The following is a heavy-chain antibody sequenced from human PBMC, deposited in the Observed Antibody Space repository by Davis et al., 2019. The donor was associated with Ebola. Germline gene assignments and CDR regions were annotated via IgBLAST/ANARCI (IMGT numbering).Heavy chain of an antibody. CDR2: TYYKSKWYN. CDR1: GDSVTSGG. V-gene: IGHV6-1*01. J-gene: IGHJ6*04. Sequence: PSETLSLTCAISGDSVTSGGWNWIRQSPSRGLEWLGRTYYKSKWYNDYAVSVKSRITINPDTSKNQFSLHLNSVTPGDTALYYCARGWFRGGMDVWGEGTTVTVSS. CDR3: ARGWFRGGMDV. D-gene: IGHD3-10*01.